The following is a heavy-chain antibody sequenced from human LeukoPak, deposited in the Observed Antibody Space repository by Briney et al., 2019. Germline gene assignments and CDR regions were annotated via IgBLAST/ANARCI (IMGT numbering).Heavy chain of an antibody. Sequence: GGSLRLSCAASGFTFSTYTMNWVRQAPGKGLEWVSSISSSSSYIYYADSVKGRFTIPRDNADNSLYLQMNSLRAEDTAVYYCARDQQAVVPAPIDYWGQGTLVTVSS. CDR1: GFTFSTYT. CDR2: ISSSSSYI. D-gene: IGHD2-2*01. J-gene: IGHJ4*02. V-gene: IGHV3-21*01. CDR3: ARDQQAVVPAPIDY.